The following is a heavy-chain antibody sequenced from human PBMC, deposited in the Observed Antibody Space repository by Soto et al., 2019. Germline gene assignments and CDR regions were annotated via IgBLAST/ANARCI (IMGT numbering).Heavy chain of an antibody. CDR1: GYTFTSYY. CDR3: ARVYCSGGGCYGIDY. V-gene: IGHV1-46*01. D-gene: IGHD2-15*01. J-gene: IGHJ4*02. CDR2: ISPSGGNT. Sequence: ASVKVSCKASGYTFTSYYMHWVRQAPGQELEWMGIISPSGGNTNYAQKFQGRVRRTRDTSTSTVYMELSSLRSEDTAVYYCARVYCSGGGCYGIDYWGQGTLVTVSS.